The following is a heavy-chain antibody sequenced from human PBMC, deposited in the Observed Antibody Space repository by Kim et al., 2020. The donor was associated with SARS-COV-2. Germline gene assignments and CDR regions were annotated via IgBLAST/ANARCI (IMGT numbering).Heavy chain of an antibody. V-gene: IGHV3-53*01. CDR3: AAGDSWLPFDY. D-gene: IGHD2-21*01. CDR2: IYSGGST. CDR1: GFTVSSNY. Sequence: GGSLRLSCAASGFTVSSNYMSWVRQAPGKGLEWVSVIYSGGSTYYADSVKGRFTISRDNSKNTLYLQMNSLRAEDTAVYYCAAGDSWLPFDYWGQGTLVTVSS. J-gene: IGHJ4*02.